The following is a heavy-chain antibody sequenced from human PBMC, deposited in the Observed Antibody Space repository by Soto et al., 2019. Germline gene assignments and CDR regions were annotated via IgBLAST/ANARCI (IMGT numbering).Heavy chain of an antibody. V-gene: IGHV3-23*01. Sequence: EVQLLESGGGLVQPGGSLRLSCEASGITFSRYDMSWVRQAPGKGLEWVSAINGGRSFYGDSVAGRFTVSRDNSKNTLYLQMNSLRVEDTAIYYCATQAWDLWGQGTLVTVSS. CDR2: INGGRS. J-gene: IGHJ5*02. CDR1: GITFSRYD. CDR3: ATQAWDL.